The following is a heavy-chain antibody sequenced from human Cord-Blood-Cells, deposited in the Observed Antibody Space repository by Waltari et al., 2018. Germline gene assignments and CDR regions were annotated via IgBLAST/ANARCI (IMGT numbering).Heavy chain of an antibody. J-gene: IGHJ4*02. D-gene: IGHD4-17*01. CDR3: ATRDPDYGGKGYYFDY. CDR1: GGTFSSYT. V-gene: IGHV1-69*02. CDR2: IIPILGIA. Sequence: QVQLVQSGAEVKKPGSSVKVSCKASGGTFSSYTFSWVRQAPGQGLEWMGRIIPILGIANYAQKFQGRVTITADKSTSTAYMELSSLRSEDTAVYYCATRDPDYGGKGYYFDYWGQGTLVTVSS.